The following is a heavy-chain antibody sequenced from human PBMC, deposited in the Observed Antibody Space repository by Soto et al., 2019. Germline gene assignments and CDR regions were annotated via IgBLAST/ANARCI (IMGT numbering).Heavy chain of an antibody. D-gene: IGHD3-9*01. J-gene: IGHJ5*02. V-gene: IGHV3-30*18. Sequence: HPGGSLRLSCAASGFTFSSYGMHWVRQAPGKGLEWVAVISYDGSNKYYADSVKGRFTISRDNSKNTLYLQMNSLRAEDTAVYYCAKDYYDILTDLPGFDPWGQGTLVTVSS. CDR1: GFTFSSYG. CDR3: AKDYYDILTDLPGFDP. CDR2: ISYDGSNK.